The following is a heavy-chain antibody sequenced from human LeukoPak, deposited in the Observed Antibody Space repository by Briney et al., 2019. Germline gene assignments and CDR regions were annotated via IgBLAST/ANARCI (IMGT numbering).Heavy chain of an antibody. CDR3: ASSRLGYYGSGSHDY. D-gene: IGHD3-10*01. V-gene: IGHV4-59*01. CDR1: GDSISSYY. Sequence: PSETLSLTCTVSGDSISSYYWSCIRQPPPKELQWIGYIYYSGSTNYNPSLKSRVTISVDTSKTQFSLKLSSVTAADTAVYYCASSRLGYYGSGSHDYWGQGTLVTVSS. CDR2: IYYSGST. J-gene: IGHJ4*02.